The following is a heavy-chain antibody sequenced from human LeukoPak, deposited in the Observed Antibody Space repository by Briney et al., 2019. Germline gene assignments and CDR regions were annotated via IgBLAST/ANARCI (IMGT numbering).Heavy chain of an antibody. J-gene: IGHJ5*02. CDR2: IYYSGST. CDR3: ASGGDAKSSMVRPEGFDP. D-gene: IGHD3-10*01. Sequence: SETLSLTCTVSGGSISSSSYYWGWIRQPPGKGLEWIGYIYYSGSTNYNPSLKSRVTISVDTSKNQFSLKLSSVTAADTAVYYCASGGDAKSSMVRPEGFDPWGQGTLVTVSS. V-gene: IGHV4-61*05. CDR1: GGSISSSSYY.